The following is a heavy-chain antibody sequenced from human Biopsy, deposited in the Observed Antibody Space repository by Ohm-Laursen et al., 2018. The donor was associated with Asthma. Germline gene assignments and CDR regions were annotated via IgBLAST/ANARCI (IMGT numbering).Heavy chain of an antibody. Sequence: LSLTCAASGFTFSSYSMNWVRQAPGKGLEWVSSISSSSSYIYYADSVKGRFTISRDNSKNTLYLQMNSLTPDDTAVYFCARDSLGISGTIYWYDWWGQGTLVTVSS. V-gene: IGHV3-21*01. J-gene: IGHJ4*02. D-gene: IGHD1-7*01. CDR2: ISSSSSYI. CDR1: GFTFSSYS. CDR3: ARDSLGISGTIYWYDW.